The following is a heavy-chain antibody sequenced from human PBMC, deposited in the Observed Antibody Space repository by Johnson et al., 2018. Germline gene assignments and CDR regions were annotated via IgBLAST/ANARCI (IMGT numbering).Heavy chain of an antibody. CDR2: IYPGGIT. J-gene: IGHJ6*02. CDR1: GFTVSSNY. D-gene: IGHD6-6*01. Sequence: VQLVQAGGVLVQPGGSLRLSCEASGFTVSSNYISWVRQAPGKGLEVVSVIYPGGITYHADSVKGRFTFSRDNSKNTLYMQMNSLIAEDTAVYYCAKPWQLVHYGMDVWGQGTTVTVSS. CDR3: AKPWQLVHYGMDV. V-gene: IGHV3-66*02.